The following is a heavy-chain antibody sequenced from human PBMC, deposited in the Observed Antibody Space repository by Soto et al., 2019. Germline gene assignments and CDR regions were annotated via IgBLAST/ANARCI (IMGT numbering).Heavy chain of an antibody. CDR1: GFTFSSYA. D-gene: IGHD1-26*01. Sequence: EVQLLESGGGLVQPGGSLRLSCAASGFTFSSYAMRWVRQAPGKGLESVSVISGSGDSTYYADSVKGRFTTSRDNSKNTLYLQMNSLRAEDTAVYYCARRGSGSYYDYWGQGTLVTVSS. CDR2: ISGSGDST. J-gene: IGHJ4*02. V-gene: IGHV3-23*01. CDR3: ARRGSGSYYDY.